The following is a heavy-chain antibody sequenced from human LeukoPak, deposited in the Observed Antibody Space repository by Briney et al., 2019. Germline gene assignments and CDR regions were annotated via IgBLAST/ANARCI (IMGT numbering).Heavy chain of an antibody. CDR1: GFTFSSYG. V-gene: IGHV3-33*01. Sequence: AGGSLRLSCAASGFTFSSYGMHWVRQAPGKGLEWVAVIWYDGSNKYYADSVKGRFTISRDNSKNTLYLQMNSLRAEDTAVYYCARDDSLPIVGAYALDYWGQGTLVTVSS. D-gene: IGHD1-26*01. CDR2: IWYDGSNK. J-gene: IGHJ4*02. CDR3: ARDDSLPIVGAYALDY.